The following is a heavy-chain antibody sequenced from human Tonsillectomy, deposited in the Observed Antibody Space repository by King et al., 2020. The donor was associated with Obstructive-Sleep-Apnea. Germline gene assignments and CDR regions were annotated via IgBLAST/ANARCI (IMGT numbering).Heavy chain of an antibody. CDR2: IYYSGST. V-gene: IGHV4-39*07. J-gene: IGHJ3*02. CDR1: GGSITSDIYY. D-gene: IGHD5-18*01. CDR3: ARDPHLYNSGFLDAFDI. Sequence: QMQLQESGPGLVKPSETLSLTCTVSGGSITSDIYYWGWIRQPPGKGLEWIGNIYYSGSTYYNPSLKSRVTISLDTSKSQFSLNLTSVTAADTAMYYCARDPHLYNSGFLDAFDIWGLGTMVTVSS.